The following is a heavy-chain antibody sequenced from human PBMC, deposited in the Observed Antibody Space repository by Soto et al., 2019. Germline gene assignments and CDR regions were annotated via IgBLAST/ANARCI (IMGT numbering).Heavy chain of an antibody. CDR1: GASVSSKSAA. Sequence: SQTLALPCGISGASVSSKSAACNFIRQSPSRGLEWLGRTYFRSKWYNDYAVSVKGRITINPDTSKNQFSLQLNSVTPEDTAVYYCGTFLSTTSPDVWGQGTTVTVSS. J-gene: IGHJ6*02. CDR2: TYFRSKWYN. CDR3: GTFLSTTSPDV. V-gene: IGHV6-1*01. D-gene: IGHD2-2*01.